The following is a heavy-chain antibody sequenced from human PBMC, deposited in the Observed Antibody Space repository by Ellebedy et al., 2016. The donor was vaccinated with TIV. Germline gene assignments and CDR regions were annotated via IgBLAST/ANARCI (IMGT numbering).Heavy chain of an antibody. Sequence: GESLKISCAASGFTFSSYAMHWVRQAPGKGLEWVAVIPYDGSNKYYADSVKGRFTISRDNSKNTLYLQMNSLRAEDTAVYYCAGAVAGTFNYWGQGTLVTVSS. J-gene: IGHJ4*02. CDR3: AGAVAGTFNY. CDR1: GFTFSSYA. D-gene: IGHD6-19*01. V-gene: IGHV3-30-3*01. CDR2: IPYDGSNK.